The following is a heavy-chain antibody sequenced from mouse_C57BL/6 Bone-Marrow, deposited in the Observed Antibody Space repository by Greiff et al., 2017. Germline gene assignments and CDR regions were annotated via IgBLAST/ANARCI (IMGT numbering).Heavy chain of an antibody. CDR1: GYTFTDYT. Sequence: VQLQQSDAELVKPGASVKISCKVSGYTFTDYTIHWMKQRPEQGLEWIGYIYPRDGSTKYNEKFKGKATLTADTSSSTAYMQLNSLTSEDSAVYFCADLYDSLTGTGTYWGKGTLVTVSA. V-gene: IGHV1-78*01. CDR3: ADLYDSLTGTGTY. J-gene: IGHJ3*01. D-gene: IGHD4-1*01. CDR2: IYPRDGST.